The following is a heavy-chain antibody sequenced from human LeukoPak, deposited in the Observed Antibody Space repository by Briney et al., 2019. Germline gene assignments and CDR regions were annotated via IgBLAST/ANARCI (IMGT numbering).Heavy chain of an antibody. CDR2: ISYDGSNK. CDR3: AKDRGATVTHSFDY. V-gene: IGHV3-30*18. J-gene: IGHJ4*02. Sequence: GGSLRLSCAASGFTFSSYGMHWVRQAPGKGLEWVAVISYDGSNKYYADSVKGRFTISRDNSKNTLYLHMNSLRAEDTAVYYCAKDRGATVTHSFDYWGQGTLVTVSS. CDR1: GFTFSSYG. D-gene: IGHD4-11*01.